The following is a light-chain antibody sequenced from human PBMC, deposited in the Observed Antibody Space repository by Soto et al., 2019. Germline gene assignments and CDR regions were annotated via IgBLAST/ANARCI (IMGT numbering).Light chain of an antibody. CDR3: QHYGDRPLT. CDR2: EAS. J-gene: IGKJ1*01. CDR1: QDSGSA. Sequence: EVVLTQGPATLYVSPGDSATLACRASQDSGSAVAWYHQRSGQAPRLLIVEASLRVPGIPARFSGSVSGTEFTLTISSLESEDFAVYFCQHYGDRPLTFGQGTNVEIK. V-gene: IGKV3-15*01.